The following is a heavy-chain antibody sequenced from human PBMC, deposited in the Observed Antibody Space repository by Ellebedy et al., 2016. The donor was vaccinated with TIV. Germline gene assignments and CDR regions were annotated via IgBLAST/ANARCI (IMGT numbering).Heavy chain of an antibody. J-gene: IGHJ2*01. D-gene: IGHD3-10*01. V-gene: IGHV4-39*01. CDR2: ISYVGST. Sequence: PGGSLRLSCAVSGDSIRSKSHYWGWIRQPPGKGLEYIGSISYVGSTYYNPSLKSRVTISLDPSRNQFALNLNSVTAADTAVYFCARGVYDWGNFYNLDPWGRGTLVTVSS. CDR3: ARGVYDWGNFYNLDP. CDR1: GDSIRSKSHY.